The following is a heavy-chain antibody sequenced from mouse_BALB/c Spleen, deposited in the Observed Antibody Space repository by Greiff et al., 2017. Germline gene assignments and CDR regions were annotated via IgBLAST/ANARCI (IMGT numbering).Heavy chain of an antibody. CDR3: AREYGKGAMDY. D-gene: IGHD5-1*01. J-gene: IGHJ4*01. CDR2: ISYSGST. Sequence: VQLKESGPGLVKPSQSLSLTCTVTGYSITSDYAWNWIRQFPGNKLEWMGYISYSGSTSYNPSLKSRISITRDTSKNQFFLQLNSVTTEDTATYYCAREYGKGAMDYWGQGTSVTVSS. V-gene: IGHV3-2*02. CDR1: GYSITSDYA.